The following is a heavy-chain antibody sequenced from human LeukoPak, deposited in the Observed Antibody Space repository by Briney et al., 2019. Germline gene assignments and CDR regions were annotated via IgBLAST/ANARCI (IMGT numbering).Heavy chain of an antibody. D-gene: IGHD2-15*01. J-gene: IGHJ4*02. V-gene: IGHV1-18*01. CDR1: GYTFTSYG. Sequence: ASVKVSCKASGYTFTSYGISWVRQAPGQGHEWMGWISAYNGNTNYAQKLQGRVTMTTDTSTSTAYMELRSLRSDDTAVYYCASGGCSGGSCYSFFDYWGQGTLVTVSS. CDR3: ASGGCSGGSCYSFFDY. CDR2: ISAYNGNT.